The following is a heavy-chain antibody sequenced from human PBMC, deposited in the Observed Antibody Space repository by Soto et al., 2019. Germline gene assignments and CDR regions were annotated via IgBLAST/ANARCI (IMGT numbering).Heavy chain of an antibody. Sequence: PSETLSLTCAVYGGSFSVYYWSWIRQPPGKGLEWIGEINHSGSTNYNPSLKSRVTISVDTSKNQFSLKLSSVTAADTAVYYCARGNGKPPRCGGDCYLSPDFDYWGQGTLVTVSS. D-gene: IGHD2-21*02. V-gene: IGHV4-34*01. J-gene: IGHJ4*02. CDR3: ARGNGKPPRCGGDCYLSPDFDY. CDR1: GGSFSVYY. CDR2: INHSGST.